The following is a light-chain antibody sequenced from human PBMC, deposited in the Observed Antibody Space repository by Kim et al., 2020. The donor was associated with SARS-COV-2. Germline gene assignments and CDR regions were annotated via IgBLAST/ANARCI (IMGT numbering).Light chain of an antibody. V-gene: IGLV1-44*01. CDR3: ASWDASLNVVF. CDR2: GDD. CDR1: TSNIGSGT. J-gene: IGLJ2*01. Sequence: QSVLTQTPSASGTPGQRVTISCSGNTSNIGSGTVKWYQQLPGTAPKLLLYGDDQRPSGVPDRFSGSRSGTSASLAINGLQSEDEAHYYCASWDASLNVVFFGGGTKLTVL.